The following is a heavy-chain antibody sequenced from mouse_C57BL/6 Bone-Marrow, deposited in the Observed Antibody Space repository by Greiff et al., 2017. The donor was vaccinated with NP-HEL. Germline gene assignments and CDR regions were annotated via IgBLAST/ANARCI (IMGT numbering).Heavy chain of an antibody. CDR3: ARSRHYYGSSWFAY. CDR2: INPNNGGT. V-gene: IGHV1-22*01. Sequence: VQLKESGPELVKPGASVKMSCKASGYTFTDYNMHWVKQSHGKSLEWIGYINPNNGGTSYNQKFKGKATLTVNKSSSTAYMELRSLTSEDSAVYYCARSRHYYGSSWFAYWGQGTLVTVSA. CDR1: GYTFTDYN. D-gene: IGHD1-1*01. J-gene: IGHJ3*01.